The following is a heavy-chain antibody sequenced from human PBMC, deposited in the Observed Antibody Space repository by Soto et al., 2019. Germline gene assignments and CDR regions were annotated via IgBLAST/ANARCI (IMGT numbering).Heavy chain of an antibody. CDR1: GYSFNSYG. J-gene: IGHJ6*02. CDR2: ISPYDDNT. V-gene: IGHV1-18*01. Sequence: QVQLVQSGSEVKKPGASVKVSCKASGYSFNSYGISWVRQAPGQGLEWLGWISPYDDNTKYAQSLQGRGTMTTDTSTRSACRELRSLRADQAAVYYSGRGCYYASCGSRNFHIYGMDDLGQGTTVTVS. D-gene: IGHD3-22*01. CDR3: GRGCYYASCGSRNFHIYGMDD.